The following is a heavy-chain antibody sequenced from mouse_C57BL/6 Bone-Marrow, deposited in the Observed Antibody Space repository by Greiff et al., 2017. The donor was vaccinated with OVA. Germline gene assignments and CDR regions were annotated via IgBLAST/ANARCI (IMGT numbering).Heavy chain of an antibody. D-gene: IGHD2-3*01. J-gene: IGHJ3*01. Sequence: VQLQQPGAELVRPGTSVKLSCKASGYTFTSYWMHWVKQRPGQGLEWIGVIDPSDSYTNYNQKFKGKATLPVDTSSSTAYMQLSSLTSEDSAVYYCARRGYYETAWFAYWGQGTLVTVSA. CDR2: IDPSDSYT. V-gene: IGHV1-59*01. CDR3: ARRGYYETAWFAY. CDR1: GYTFTSYW.